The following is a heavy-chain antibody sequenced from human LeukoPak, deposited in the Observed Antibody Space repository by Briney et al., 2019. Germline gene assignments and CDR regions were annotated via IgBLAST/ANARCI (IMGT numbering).Heavy chain of an antibody. D-gene: IGHD4-11*01. CDR1: GFTFDDYA. CDR3: ARDLTVTSTCWFDL. Sequence: GGSLRLSCAASGFTFDDYAMHWVRQAPGKGLEWVSSITGSSTYIYYADSVKGRFTISRDNAKNSLYLEMNNLGAEDTAVYYCARDLTVTSTCWFDLWGQGTLVTVSS. CDR2: ITGSSTYI. V-gene: IGHV3-21*06. J-gene: IGHJ5*02.